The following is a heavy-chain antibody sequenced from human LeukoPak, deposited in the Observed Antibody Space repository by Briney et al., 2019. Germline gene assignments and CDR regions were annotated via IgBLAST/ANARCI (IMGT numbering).Heavy chain of an antibody. CDR3: ARPKGYSYANYFDY. J-gene: IGHJ4*02. D-gene: IGHD5-18*01. CDR2: IYYSGST. CDR1: GGSISSYY. Sequence: PSETLSLTCTVSGGSISSYYWSWIRQPPGKGLEWIGYIYYSGSTNYNPSLKSRVTISVDTSKNQFSLKLSSVTAADTAVYYCARPKGYSYANYFDYWGQGTLVTVSS. V-gene: IGHV4-59*12.